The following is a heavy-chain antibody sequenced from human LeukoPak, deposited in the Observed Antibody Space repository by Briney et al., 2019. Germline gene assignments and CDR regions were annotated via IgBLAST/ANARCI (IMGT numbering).Heavy chain of an antibody. CDR2: INPNSGGT. CDR3: ARGGYYDSTTDAFDI. J-gene: IGHJ3*02. CDR1: GYTFTGYY. V-gene: IGHV1-2*02. Sequence: ASVKVSCKTSGYTFTGYYMHWVRQAPGQGLEWMGWINPNSGGTNYAQKFQGRVTMTRDMSTSTVYMELSSLRSEDTAVYYCARGGYYDSTTDAFDIWGQGTMVTVSS. D-gene: IGHD3-22*01.